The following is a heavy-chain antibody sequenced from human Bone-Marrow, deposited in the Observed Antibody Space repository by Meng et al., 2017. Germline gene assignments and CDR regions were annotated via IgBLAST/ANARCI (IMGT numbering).Heavy chain of an antibody. CDR2: INHSGIT. CDR1: GGSFSGYY. J-gene: IGHJ4*02. Sequence: SETLSLTCAVYGGSFSGYYWSWIRQPPGKGLEWIGEINHSGITYYNPSLQSRVTISVDTSKNQFSLKLTSVTAADTAVYYCVTGNTWYYFDYWGQGTLVTVS. CDR3: VTGNTWYYFDY. V-gene: IGHV4-34*01.